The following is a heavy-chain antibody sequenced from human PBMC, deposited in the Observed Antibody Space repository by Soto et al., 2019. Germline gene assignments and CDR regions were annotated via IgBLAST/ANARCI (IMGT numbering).Heavy chain of an antibody. D-gene: IGHD4-17*01. Sequence: QAQLVQSGPEVKKPGASVKVSCKASGYTFTSYGISWVRQAPGQGLEWMAWISAYNGNSNYAQKFQGRVTMTTDTSTGTAYMELRSLRSDDTAVYYCASAITVLEIYDFYGMDVWGQGTTVTVSS. CDR3: ASAITVLEIYDFYGMDV. J-gene: IGHJ6*02. CDR1: GYTFTSYG. V-gene: IGHV1-18*01. CDR2: ISAYNGNS.